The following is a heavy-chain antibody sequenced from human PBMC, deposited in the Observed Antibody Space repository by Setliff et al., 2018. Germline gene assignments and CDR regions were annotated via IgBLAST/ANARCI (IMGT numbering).Heavy chain of an antibody. CDR1: GFTFSSHS. D-gene: IGHD6-19*01. J-gene: IGHJ4*02. V-gene: IGHV3-48*04. CDR2: ISSTSGTI. CDR3: AGGRGWRFDD. Sequence: GGSLRLSCAGSGFTFSSHSMNWVRQAPGKGLEWISYISSTSGTIYYADSVKGRFTISRDNAKNSLYLQMNNLRAEDTAVYYCAGGRGWRFDDWGQGTLVTVSS.